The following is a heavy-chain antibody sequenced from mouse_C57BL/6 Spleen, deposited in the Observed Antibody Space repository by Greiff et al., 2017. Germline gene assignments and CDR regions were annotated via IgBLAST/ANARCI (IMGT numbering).Heavy chain of an antibody. D-gene: IGHD2-2*01. CDR2: ISSGGSYT. Sequence: EVHLVESGGDLVKPGGSLKLSCAASGFTFSSYGMSWVRQTPDKRLEWVATISSGGSYTYYPDSVKGRFTISRDNAKNTLYLQMSSLKSEDTAMYYCARQGGYGYDGFAYWGQGTLVTVSA. CDR3: ARQGGYGYDGFAY. CDR1: GFTFSSYG. V-gene: IGHV5-6*01. J-gene: IGHJ3*01.